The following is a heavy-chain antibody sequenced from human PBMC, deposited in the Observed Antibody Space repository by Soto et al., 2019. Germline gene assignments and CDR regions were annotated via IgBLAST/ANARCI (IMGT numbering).Heavy chain of an antibody. J-gene: IGHJ5*02. V-gene: IGHV4-31*03. Sequence: SETLSLTCTVSGGSISSGGYYWSRIRQHPGKGLEWIGYIYYSGSTYYNPSLKSRVTISVDTSKNQFSLKLSSVTAADTAVYYCAIYKGGDSSSWYVEWFDPWGQGTLVTVSS. CDR3: AIYKGGDSSSWYVEWFDP. D-gene: IGHD6-13*01. CDR1: GGSISSGGYY. CDR2: IYYSGST.